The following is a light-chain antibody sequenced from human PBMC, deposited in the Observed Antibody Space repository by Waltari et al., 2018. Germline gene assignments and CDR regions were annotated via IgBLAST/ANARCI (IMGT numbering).Light chain of an antibody. CDR3: AAWDDSLSRWL. J-gene: IGLJ3*02. CDR1: NSTIGSNY. Sequence: QSVLTQPPSASGTPGQRVTISCSGRNSTIGSNYVYWYQHVPGAAPKLLIYRNNQRPSGVPDRFSGSKSGTSASLAISGLRSEDEADYYCAAWDDSLSRWLLGGGTKLTVL. V-gene: IGLV1-47*01. CDR2: RNN.